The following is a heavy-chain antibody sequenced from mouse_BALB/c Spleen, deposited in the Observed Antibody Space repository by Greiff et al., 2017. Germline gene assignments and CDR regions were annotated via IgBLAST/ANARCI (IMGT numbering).Heavy chain of an antibody. J-gene: IGHJ2*01. Sequence: VQLVESGPGLVRPSQSLSITCTVSGFSLTSYGVHWVRQSPGKGLEWLGVIWSGGSTDYNAAFISRLSISKDNSKSQVFFKMNSLQANDTAIYYCSRNPNWGYFDYWGQGTTLTVSS. CDR3: SRNPNWGYFDY. CDR1: GFSLTSYG. D-gene: IGHD4-1*01. V-gene: IGHV2-2*02. CDR2: IWSGGST.